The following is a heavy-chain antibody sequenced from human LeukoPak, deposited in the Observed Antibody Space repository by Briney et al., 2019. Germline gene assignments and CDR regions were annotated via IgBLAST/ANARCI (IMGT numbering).Heavy chain of an antibody. CDR1: GFTFSSYW. J-gene: IGHJ6*02. Sequence: GGSLRLSCAAYGFTFSSYWMTWVRQAPGKGLEWVANIKQDGTEKYYVDSVKGRFTISRDNAKNSLFLQMNSLRAEDTAVYYCVRAMDVWGQGTTVTVSS. V-gene: IGHV3-7*01. CDR2: IKQDGTEK. CDR3: VRAMDV.